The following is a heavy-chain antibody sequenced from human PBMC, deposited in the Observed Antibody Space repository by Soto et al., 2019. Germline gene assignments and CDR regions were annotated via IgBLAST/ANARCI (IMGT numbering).Heavy chain of an antibody. CDR3: ARGRGYSGYDPGDAFDI. Sequence: QVQLVQSGAEVKKPGASVKVSCKASGYTFTGYYMHWVRQAPGQGLEWMGWINPNSGGTNYAQKLQGWVTMTRDTSISTAYMALSRLRSDDTAVYYCARGRGYSGYDPGDAFDIWGQGTMVTVSS. CDR2: INPNSGGT. V-gene: IGHV1-2*04. CDR1: GYTFTGYY. D-gene: IGHD5-12*01. J-gene: IGHJ3*02.